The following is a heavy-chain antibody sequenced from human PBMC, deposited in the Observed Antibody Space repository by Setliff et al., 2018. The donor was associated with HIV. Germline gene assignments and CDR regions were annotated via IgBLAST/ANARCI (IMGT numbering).Heavy chain of an antibody. J-gene: IGHJ6*03. CDR2: ISSTSSTI. CDR1: GFTFSIYS. Sequence: LSLSCEASGFTFSIYSMNWVRQAPGKGLEWVSYISSTSSTIYYANSVKGRFTISRDDAKNSLYLQMNSLRAEDTAVYYCARDLYFYYYMDVWGKGTTVTVSS. D-gene: IGHD3-9*01. CDR3: ARDLYFYYYMDV. V-gene: IGHV3-48*01.